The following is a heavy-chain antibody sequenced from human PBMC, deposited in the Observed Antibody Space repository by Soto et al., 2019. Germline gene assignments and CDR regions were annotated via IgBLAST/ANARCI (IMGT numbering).Heavy chain of an antibody. J-gene: IGHJ4*02. D-gene: IGHD1-26*01. CDR1: GFTFSSYS. V-gene: IGHV3-21*01. CDR2: ISSSSSYI. CDR3: ARLPLSGSYYNY. Sequence: PGGSLRLSCAASGFTFSSYSMNWVRQAPGKGLEWVSSISSSSSYIYYADSVKGRFTISRDNAKNSLYLQMNSLRAEDTAVYYCARLPLSGSYYNYWGQGALVTVSS.